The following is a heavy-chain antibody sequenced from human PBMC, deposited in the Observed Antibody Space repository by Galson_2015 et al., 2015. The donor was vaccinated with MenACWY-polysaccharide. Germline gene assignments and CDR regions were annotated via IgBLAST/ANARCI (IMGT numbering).Heavy chain of an antibody. V-gene: IGHV4-61*02. CDR1: VGSITSGSYY. CDR3: TRGHFRTVGATSWFHP. D-gene: IGHD1-26*01. Sequence: TLSLTCPVSVGSITSGSYYWSWIRQPAGKGLEWIGRIYSSGSTNYNPSLKSRVTISIDTSKNQVSLRLSSVTAADTAVYYCTRGHFRTVGATSWFHPWGQGTLVTVSS. CDR2: IYSSGST. J-gene: IGHJ5*01.